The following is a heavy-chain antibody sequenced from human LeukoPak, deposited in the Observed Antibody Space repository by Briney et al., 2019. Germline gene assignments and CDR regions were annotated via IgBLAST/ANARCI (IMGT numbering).Heavy chain of an antibody. CDR1: GGSFSGYY. CDR3: ARRRDGYNRYYFDY. D-gene: IGHD5-24*01. V-gene: IGHV4-34*01. J-gene: IGHJ4*02. Sequence: PSETLSLTCAVYGGSFSGYYWSWIRQPPGKGLEWIGGINHSGSTNYNPSLKSRVTISVDTSKNQFSLKLSSVTAADTAVYYCARRRDGYNRYYFDYWGQGTLVTVSS. CDR2: INHSGST.